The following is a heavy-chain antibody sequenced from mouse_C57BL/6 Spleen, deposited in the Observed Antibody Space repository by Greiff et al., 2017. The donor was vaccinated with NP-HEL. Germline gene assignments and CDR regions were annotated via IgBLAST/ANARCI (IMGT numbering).Heavy chain of an antibody. J-gene: IGHJ3*01. D-gene: IGHD1-1*02. CDR2: ISDGGSYT. CDR1: GFTFSSYA. V-gene: IGHV5-4*01. CDR3: ARDHPPWWY. Sequence: EVKLEESGGGLVKPGGSLKLSCAASGFTFSSYAMSWVRQTPEKRLEWVATISDGGSYTYYPDNVKGRFTISRDNAKNNLYLQMSHLKSEDTAMYYCARDHPPWWYWGQGTLVTVSA.